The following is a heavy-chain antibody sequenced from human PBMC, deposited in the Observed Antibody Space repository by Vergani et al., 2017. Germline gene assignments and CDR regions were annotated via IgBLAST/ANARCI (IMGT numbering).Heavy chain of an antibody. CDR3: AKVGRSEVAGTFGAFDI. CDR2: LSASDRRT. Sequence: EVQLLESGGDLVQPGGSLRLSCAASGFTFIMHDMSWVRRAPGKGLEWVSTLSASDRRTHYADSVKGRFTISRDISKHTLFLHMNSLRPEDTAVYYCAKVGRSEVAGTFGAFDIWGQGTMVTVSS. D-gene: IGHD6-19*01. V-gene: IGHV3-23*01. CDR1: GFTFIMHD. J-gene: IGHJ3*02.